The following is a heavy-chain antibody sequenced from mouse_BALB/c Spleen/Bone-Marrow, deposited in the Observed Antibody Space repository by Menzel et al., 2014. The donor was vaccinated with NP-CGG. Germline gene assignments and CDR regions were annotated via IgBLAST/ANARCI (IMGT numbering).Heavy chain of an antibody. D-gene: IGHD2-12*01. Sequence: DVKLVESGGGLVQPGGSLRLSCATSGFTFTDYYMNWVRQPPGKALEWLAFIRNRANGYTTEYSASVKGRFTISRENAQSMLYLQMNTLRAEDSATYYCARDRGGLRFDYWGQGTTLTVSS. CDR1: GFTFTDYY. J-gene: IGHJ2*01. CDR2: IRNRANGYTT. CDR3: ARDRGGLRFDY. V-gene: IGHV7-3*02.